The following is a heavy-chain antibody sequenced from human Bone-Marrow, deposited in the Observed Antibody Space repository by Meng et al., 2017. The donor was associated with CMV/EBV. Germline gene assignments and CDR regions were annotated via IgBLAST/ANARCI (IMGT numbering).Heavy chain of an antibody. CDR3: ARAPGVVGAWYFDY. J-gene: IGHJ4*02. D-gene: IGHD2-2*01. CDR2: IIPIFGTA. CDR1: GGTFSSYA. V-gene: IGHV1-69*06. Sequence: SVKVSCKASGGTFSSYAISWVRQAPGQGLEWMGGIIPIFGTANYAQKFQGRVTITADKSTSTAYMELSSLRSEDTAVYYCARAPGVVGAWYFDYWGQGTLVTVSS.